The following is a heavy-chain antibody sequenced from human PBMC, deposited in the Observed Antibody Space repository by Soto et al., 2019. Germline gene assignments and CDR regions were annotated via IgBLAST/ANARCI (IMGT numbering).Heavy chain of an antibody. CDR1: GFTFSSYA. CDR2: ISGSGGST. Sequence: GGSLRLSCAASGFTFSSYAMSWVRQAPGKGLEWVSAISGSGGSTYYADSVKGRFTISRDNSKNTLYLQMNSLRAEDTAVYYCAKGGCGGDCYPGYYYYGMDVWGQGTTVTVSS. CDR3: AKGGCGGDCYPGYYYYGMDV. J-gene: IGHJ6*02. D-gene: IGHD2-21*02. V-gene: IGHV3-23*01.